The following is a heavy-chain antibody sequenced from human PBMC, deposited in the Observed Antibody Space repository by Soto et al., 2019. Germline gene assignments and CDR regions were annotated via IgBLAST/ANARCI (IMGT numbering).Heavy chain of an antibody. Sequence: ESMTISCTCSGDSFTRYWIGWVRQMPGKGLEWMGIIYPGDSDTRYSPSFQGQVTISADKSISTAYLQWSSLKASDTAMYYCARQAAAGTVHYYYYGMDVWGQGTTVTVSS. J-gene: IGHJ6*02. CDR2: IYPGDSDT. CDR3: ARQAAAGTVHYYYYGMDV. D-gene: IGHD6-13*01. CDR1: GDSFTRYW. V-gene: IGHV5-51*01.